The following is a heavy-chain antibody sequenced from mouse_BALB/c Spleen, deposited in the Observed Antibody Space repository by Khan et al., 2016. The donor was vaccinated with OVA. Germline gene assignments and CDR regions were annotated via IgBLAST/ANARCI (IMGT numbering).Heavy chain of an antibody. D-gene: IGHD2-12*01. V-gene: IGHV1-4*01. CDR2: INPSNGYI. CDR1: GYTFTSYT. J-gene: IGHJ3*01. CDR3: LRDGAYHSTDVWFAY. Sequence: QVQLQQSGAELARPGASVKMSCKASGYTFTSYTIHWIKKRPGQGLEWIGYINPSNGYINYNQKFKDKATLTTEKSATTASLQLSSLTSYDSSVYNCLRDGAYHSTDVWFAYWGQATLVTVSA.